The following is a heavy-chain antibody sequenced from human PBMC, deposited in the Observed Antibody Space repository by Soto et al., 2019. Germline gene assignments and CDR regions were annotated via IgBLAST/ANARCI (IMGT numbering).Heavy chain of an antibody. V-gene: IGHV1-46*01. CDR1: GYTFVDYF. CDR2: ISLRHHST. J-gene: IGHJ4*02. CDR3: AKDGEAGSYSADY. Sequence: ASVKVSCKTSGYTFVDYFIHWVRQAPGQGLEWMGIISLRHHSTSYAQKFQDRLSVTRDPSSTTIYMELSSLRSEDTAVYYCAKDGEAGSYSADYWGQGTLVTVSS. D-gene: IGHD1-26*01.